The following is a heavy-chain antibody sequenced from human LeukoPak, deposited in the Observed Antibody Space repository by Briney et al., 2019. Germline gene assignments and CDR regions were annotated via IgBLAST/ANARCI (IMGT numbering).Heavy chain of an antibody. CDR3: AKDQRDIVVVPAAPLIDY. D-gene: IGHD2-2*01. CDR2: ISNSGDIT. V-gene: IGHV3-23*01. J-gene: IGHJ4*02. Sequence: GGSLRLSCAASGFTFSNYVMSWVRQAPGKGLEWVSAISNSGDITYYSDSVKGRFTISRDNSKNTLYLQMNSLRAEDTAVYYCAKDQRDIVVVPAAPLIDYWGQGTLVTVSS. CDR1: GFTFSNYV.